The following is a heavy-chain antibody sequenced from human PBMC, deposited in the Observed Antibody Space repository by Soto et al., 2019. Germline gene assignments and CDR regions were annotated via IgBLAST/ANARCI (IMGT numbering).Heavy chain of an antibody. V-gene: IGHV3-30-3*01. J-gene: IGHJ4*02. D-gene: IGHD6-19*01. CDR2: ISYDGSNK. CDR3: ARRYSSGPIDY. CDR1: GFTFSSSA. Sequence: GGSLSLSCAASGFTFSSSAMHWVRQAPGKGLEWVAVISYDGSNKYYADSVKGRFTISRDNSKNTLYLQMNSLRAEDTAVYYCARRYSSGPIDYWGQGTLVTVSS.